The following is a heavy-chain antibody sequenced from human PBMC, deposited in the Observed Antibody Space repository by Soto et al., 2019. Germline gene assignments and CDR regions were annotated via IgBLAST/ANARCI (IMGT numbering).Heavy chain of an antibody. J-gene: IGHJ6*02. Sequence: PGESLKISCKGSGYSFTSYWIGWVRQMPGKGLEWMGIIYPGDSDTRYSPSFQGQVTISADKSISTAYLQWSSLKASDTAMYYCARLPISQPRIAADHYGMDVWGQGTTVTVSS. CDR1: GYSFTSYW. V-gene: IGHV5-51*01. CDR2: IYPGDSDT. D-gene: IGHD6-25*01. CDR3: ARLPISQPRIAADHYGMDV.